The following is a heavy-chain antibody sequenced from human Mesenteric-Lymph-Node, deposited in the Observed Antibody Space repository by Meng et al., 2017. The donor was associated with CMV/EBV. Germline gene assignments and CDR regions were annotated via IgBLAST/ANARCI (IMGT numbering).Heavy chain of an antibody. J-gene: IGHJ4*02. CDR1: FSPPTSGVG. CDR3: AHARSSTSWYGGYVDY. Sequence: FSPPTSGVGVGWIRQPPGKALEWLPVIYWDDDTRYSPSLENRLTITKDTSRNQVVLTMTNMDPVDTATYYCAHARSSTSWYGGYVDYWGQGTLVTVSS. CDR2: IYWDDDT. D-gene: IGHD2-2*01. V-gene: IGHV2-5*02.